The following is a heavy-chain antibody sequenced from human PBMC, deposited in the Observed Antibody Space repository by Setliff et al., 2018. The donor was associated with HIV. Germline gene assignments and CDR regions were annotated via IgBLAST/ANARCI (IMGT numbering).Heavy chain of an antibody. V-gene: IGHV4-39*01. Sequence: SETLSLTCTVSGDSISSSTFYWGWIRQPPGKGLEWIGSIYYSGTTSYNTSPKSRVDISVDTSTNQFALKLSSVTAADTAVYYCARRRLRGSGAFDIWGQGTMVTVSS. CDR2: IYYSGTT. J-gene: IGHJ3*02. CDR3: ARRRLRGSGAFDI. D-gene: IGHD2-21*01. CDR1: GDSISSSTFY.